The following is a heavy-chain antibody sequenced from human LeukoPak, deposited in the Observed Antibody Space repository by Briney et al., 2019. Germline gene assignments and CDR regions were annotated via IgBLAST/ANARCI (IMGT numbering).Heavy chain of an antibody. CDR1: GGSFSGYY. CDR3: ARGQGPYCSSTSCYLGLRSYYYYGMDV. CDR2: INHSGST. J-gene: IGHJ6*02. Sequence: PSETLSLTCAAYGGSFSGYYWSWIRQPPGKGLEWIGEINHSGSTNYNPSLKSRVTISVDTSKNQFSLKLSSVTAADTAVYYCARGQGPYCSSTSCYLGLRSYYYYGMDVWGQGTTVTVSS. V-gene: IGHV4-34*01. D-gene: IGHD2-2*01.